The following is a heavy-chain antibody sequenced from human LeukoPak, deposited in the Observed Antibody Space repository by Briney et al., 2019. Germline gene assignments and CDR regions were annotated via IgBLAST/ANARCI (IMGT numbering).Heavy chain of an antibody. CDR3: AKATVPQSGTRYFYYMDV. CDR2: ITGSGGST. Sequence: GGSLRLSCAASGFTFSSYGMSWVRQAPGKGLEWVSGITGSGGSTYYADSVKGRFTISRDNFKNTLYLRMNSLRVEDTAIYYCAKATVPQSGTRYFYYMDVWGKGTTVTVSS. D-gene: IGHD1-7*01. V-gene: IGHV3-23*01. J-gene: IGHJ6*03. CDR1: GFTFSSYG.